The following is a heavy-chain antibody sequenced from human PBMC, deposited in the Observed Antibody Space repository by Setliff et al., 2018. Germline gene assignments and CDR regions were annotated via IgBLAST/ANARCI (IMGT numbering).Heavy chain of an antibody. CDR1: GYTFSTYG. D-gene: IGHD2-2*01. CDR2: ISPYNGYI. V-gene: IGHV1-18*01. J-gene: IGHJ3*02. CDR3: TRDTNIVVVPPHRTAFDI. Sequence: ASGEGSCKASGYTFSTYGMAWVRQAPGQGLEWMGWISPYNGYIIYAHKFQGRVTMTTDTSTGTADMELRNLRSDDTAVYYCTRDTNIVVVPPHRTAFDIWGQGTMVTVS.